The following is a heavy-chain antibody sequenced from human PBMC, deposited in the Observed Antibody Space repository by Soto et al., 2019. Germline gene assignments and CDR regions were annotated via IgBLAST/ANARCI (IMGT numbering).Heavy chain of an antibody. CDR2: IYYSGST. J-gene: IGHJ2*01. Sequence: QVQLQESGPGLVKPSETLSLTCTVSGGSISGYHWSWVRQPPGKGLEWIGYIYYSGSTNYNPSLTSRVTISVDTSTIRFSRKLSSVTAADTAVYYCARCPGGNYGFGNFDLWGRGSLVTVSS. D-gene: IGHD3-10*01. CDR3: ARCPGGNYGFGNFDL. CDR1: GGSISGYH. V-gene: IGHV4-59*01.